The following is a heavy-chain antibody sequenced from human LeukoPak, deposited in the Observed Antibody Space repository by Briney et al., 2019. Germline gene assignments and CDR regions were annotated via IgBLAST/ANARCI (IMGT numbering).Heavy chain of an antibody. V-gene: IGHV1-2*02. CDR1: GYTFTGYY. J-gene: IGHJ6*03. D-gene: IGHD5-12*01. CDR2: INPNSGGT. CDR3: ARADTVEGYYYYMDV. Sequence: ASVKVSCKASGYTFTGYYMHWVRQAPGQGLEWIGWINPNSGGTNYAQKFQGRVTMTRDTSTSTVYMELSSLRSEDTAVYYCARADTVEGYYYYMDVWGKGTTVTVSS.